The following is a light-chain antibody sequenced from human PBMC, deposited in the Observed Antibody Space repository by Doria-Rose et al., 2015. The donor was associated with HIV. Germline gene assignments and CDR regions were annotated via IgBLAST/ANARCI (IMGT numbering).Light chain of an antibody. V-gene: IGKV3-20*01. J-gene: IGKJ1*01. CDR1: HSFSSSY. CDR2: DGS. CDR3: HQYGTSWT. Sequence: EIVLTASSGTMSLSRRERATLSCRASHSFSSSYFAWYQQKPGQAYSLLIYDGSTRATGIPDRFSASGSGTDFTLTINRLEPEDFALYYCHQYGTSWTFGQGTKAEI.